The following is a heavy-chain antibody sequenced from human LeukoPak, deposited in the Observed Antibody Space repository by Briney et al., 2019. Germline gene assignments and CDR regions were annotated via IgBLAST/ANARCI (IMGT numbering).Heavy chain of an antibody. Sequence: SETLSLTCTVSGGSISSYYWSWIRQPPGKGLEWIGYIYYSGSTNYNPSLKSRVTISVDTSKNQFSLKLSSVTAADTAVYYCARQEWEILEWLYHDYWGQGTLVTVSS. CDR1: GGSISSYY. D-gene: IGHD3-3*01. V-gene: IGHV4-59*08. J-gene: IGHJ4*02. CDR2: IYYSGST. CDR3: ARQEWEILEWLYHDY.